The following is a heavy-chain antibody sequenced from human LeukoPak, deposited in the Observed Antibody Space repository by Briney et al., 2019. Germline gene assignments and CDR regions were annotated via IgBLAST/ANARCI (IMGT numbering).Heavy chain of an antibody. J-gene: IGHJ4*02. D-gene: IGHD5-18*01. CDR2: ISSIGGST. CDR3: VKGMDIAMVSAFDY. Sequence: GGSLRLSCSASGFTFSSYAMHWVRQAPGKGLEYVSAISSIGGSTYYADSVKGRFTISRDNSKNTLYLQMSRLRAEDAAVYYCVKGMDIAMVSAFDYWGQGTLVTVSS. V-gene: IGHV3-64D*09. CDR1: GFTFSSYA.